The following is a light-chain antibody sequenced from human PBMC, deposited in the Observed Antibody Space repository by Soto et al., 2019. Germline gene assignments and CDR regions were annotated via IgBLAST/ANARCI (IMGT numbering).Light chain of an antibody. CDR2: AAP. CDR1: QSISSY. Sequence: DIQMTQSPSSLSASVGDRVPISCRASQSISSYLNWYQQKPGKAPKLLIYAAPSLQSGVPSRFSGSGSGTDFTLTISXLQHEXXATYYCQXXXXTXXTXGQGTKVDI. V-gene: IGKV1-39*01. CDR3: QXXXXTXXT. J-gene: IGKJ2*01.